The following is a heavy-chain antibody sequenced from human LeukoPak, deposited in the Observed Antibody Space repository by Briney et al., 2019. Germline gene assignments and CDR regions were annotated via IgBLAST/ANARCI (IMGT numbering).Heavy chain of an antibody. D-gene: IGHD3-10*01. CDR2: IYYSAST. CDR1: GGSISSYY. V-gene: IGHV4-59*01. Sequence: SETLSLTCTVSGGSISSYYWTWIRQPPGKGLEWIGNIYYSASTNYNPSLKSRVTISVDTSKNQFSLKLSSVTAADTAVYYCARDYGSGSYRYYGMDVWGQGTTVTVSS. CDR3: ARDYGSGSYRYYGMDV. J-gene: IGHJ6*02.